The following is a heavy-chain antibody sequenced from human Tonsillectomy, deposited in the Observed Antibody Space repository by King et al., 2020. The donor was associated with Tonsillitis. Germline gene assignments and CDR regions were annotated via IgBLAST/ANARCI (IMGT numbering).Heavy chain of an antibody. CDR1: GFTFDDYA. D-gene: IGHD3-3*01. J-gene: IGHJ4*02. Sequence: VQLVESGGGLVQPGRSLRLSCAASGFTFDDYAMHWVRQAPGKGLEWVSGISWNSGGIGYADSVKGRFTISRDNAQNSLYLQMNSLRAEDTALYYCAKDNYDFWSGPAYWGQGTLVTVSS. V-gene: IGHV3-9*01. CDR3: AKDNYDFWSGPAY. CDR2: ISWNSGGI.